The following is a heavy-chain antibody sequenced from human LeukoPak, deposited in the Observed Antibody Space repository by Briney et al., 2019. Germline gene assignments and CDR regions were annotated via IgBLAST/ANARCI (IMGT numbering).Heavy chain of an antibody. CDR2: ISSSSSYI. D-gene: IGHD6-19*01. CDR1: GFTFNSYS. J-gene: IGHJ6*02. Sequence: GGSLRLSCAASGFTFNSYSMNWVRQAPGKGLEWVSSISSSSSYIYYADSVKGRFTISRDNAKNSLYLQMNSLRAEDTAVYYCARERRAVAGYYYYYGLDVWGQGTTVTVSS. V-gene: IGHV3-21*01. CDR3: ARERRAVAGYYYYYGLDV.